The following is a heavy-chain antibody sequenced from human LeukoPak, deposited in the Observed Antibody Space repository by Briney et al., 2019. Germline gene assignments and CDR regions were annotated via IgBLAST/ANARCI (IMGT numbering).Heavy chain of an antibody. Sequence: PGGSLRLSCAASGFTFSSYAMSLVHQAPGKGLEWVSSISGSGGNTFYADSVKGRFTISRDNSKNTLYLQMNSLRAEDTAAYHCAKGRNEDGDAALNYWGQGTLVTVSS. D-gene: IGHD4-17*01. CDR3: AKGRNEDGDAALNY. J-gene: IGHJ4*02. CDR1: GFTFSSYA. V-gene: IGHV3-23*01. CDR2: ISGSGGNT.